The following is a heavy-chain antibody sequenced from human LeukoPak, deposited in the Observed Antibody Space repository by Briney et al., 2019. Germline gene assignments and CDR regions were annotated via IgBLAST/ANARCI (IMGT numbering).Heavy chain of an antibody. J-gene: IGHJ4*02. CDR2: ISYETNNE. V-gene: IGHV3-30*02. Sequence: GGSLRLSCAASGFTFSTYGMHWVRQAPGKGLEWVAYISYETNNEQYAESVKGRFTISRDNSKNTLYLQMNSLRPEDTAVYYCAKVVGGLVPAPTDYWGQGTLVTVSS. D-gene: IGHD2-2*01. CDR1: GFTFSTYG. CDR3: AKVVGGLVPAPTDY.